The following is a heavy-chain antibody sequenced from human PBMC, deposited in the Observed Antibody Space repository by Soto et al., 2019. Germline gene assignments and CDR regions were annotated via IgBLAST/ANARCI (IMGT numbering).Heavy chain of an antibody. D-gene: IGHD2-15*01. Sequence: GGSLRLSCVASGISLSDNYMAWIRQAPGKGLEWLSYISNSDYTTYYTDSVKGRFTISRDNAKNSLYLKLNGLRVEDTAVYYCASGKWSLDYWGQGILVTVSS. CDR3: ASGKWSLDY. CDR2: ISNSDYTT. V-gene: IGHV3-11*01. J-gene: IGHJ4*02. CDR1: GISLSDNY.